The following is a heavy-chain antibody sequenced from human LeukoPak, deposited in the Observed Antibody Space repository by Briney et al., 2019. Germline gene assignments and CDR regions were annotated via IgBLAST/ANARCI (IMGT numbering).Heavy chain of an antibody. CDR2: INHSGST. CDR1: GGSFSGYY. V-gene: IGHV4-34*01. D-gene: IGHD2-2*01. Sequence: SETLSLTCAVYGGSFSGYYWSWIRQPPGKGLEWIGEINHSGSTNYNPSFKSRVTISVDTSKNQFSLKLSSVTAADTAVYYCARGVDCSSTGCSFDYWGQGTLVTVSS. CDR3: ARGVDCSSTGCSFDY. J-gene: IGHJ4*02.